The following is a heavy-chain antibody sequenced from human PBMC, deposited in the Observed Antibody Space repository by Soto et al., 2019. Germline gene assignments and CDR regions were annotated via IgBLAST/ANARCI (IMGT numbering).Heavy chain of an antibody. Sequence: GGSLRLSCAASGLTFSSNWMSWVRQAPGRGLECVANIKQDGNEKYYVDSVKGRFTISRDNAKNSVYLQMNSLRAEDTSVYYCARVVGAPNGFDPWGEGTLVTVSS. V-gene: IGHV3-7*04. D-gene: IGHD1-26*01. CDR2: IKQDGNEK. CDR1: GLTFSSNW. J-gene: IGHJ5*02. CDR3: ARVVGAPNGFDP.